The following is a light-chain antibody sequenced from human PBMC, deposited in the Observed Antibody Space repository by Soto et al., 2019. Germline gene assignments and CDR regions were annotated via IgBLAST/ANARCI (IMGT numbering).Light chain of an antibody. V-gene: IGLV2-14*01. CDR2: DVS. CDR3: SSYTTSSTLVV. CDR1: SSDVGGYNY. Sequence: QSALTQPASVSGSPGQSITISCTGTSSDVGGYNYVSWYQKHPGKAPKLMNYDVSSRPSGVSNRFSGSKSGNTASLTISGRQAEDEADYYCSSYTTSSTLVVFGGGTKLTVL. J-gene: IGLJ2*01.